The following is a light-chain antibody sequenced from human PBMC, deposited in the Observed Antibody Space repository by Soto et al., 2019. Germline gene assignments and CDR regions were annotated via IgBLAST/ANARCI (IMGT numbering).Light chain of an antibody. Sequence: DIQMTQSPSSLSASVGDRVIITCRASQTISSHLNWYQQKPGKAPNLMVYAASSLQSGVPSRFTGSGSGTDFTLTISSLQPEDVATYFCQQSYTTPITLGQGTRLEIK. J-gene: IGKJ5*01. CDR3: QQSYTTPIT. V-gene: IGKV1-39*01. CDR1: QTISSH. CDR2: AAS.